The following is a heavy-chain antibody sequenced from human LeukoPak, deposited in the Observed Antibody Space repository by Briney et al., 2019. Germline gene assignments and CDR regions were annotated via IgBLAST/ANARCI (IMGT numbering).Heavy chain of an antibody. CDR1: GFTFSSYA. CDR3: ASSRSSLTGDSYYYGMDV. CDR2: ISYDGSNK. D-gene: IGHD7-27*01. V-gene: IGHV3-30*04. Sequence: PGGSLRLSCAASGFTFSSYAMHWVRQAPGKGLEWVAVISYDGSNKYYADSVKGRFTISRDNSKNTLYLQMNSLRAEDTAVYYCASSRSSLTGDSYYYGMDVWGQGTTVTVSS. J-gene: IGHJ6*02.